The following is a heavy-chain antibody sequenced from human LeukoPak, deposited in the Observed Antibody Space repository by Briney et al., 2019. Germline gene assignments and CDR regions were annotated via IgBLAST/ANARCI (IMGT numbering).Heavy chain of an antibody. CDR1: GYSFTSYW. J-gene: IGHJ6*03. V-gene: IGHV5-51*01. CDR2: IYPGDSDT. D-gene: IGHD6-6*01. Sequence: GESLKISCKGSGYSFTSYWIGWVRQMPGKGLEWMGIIYPGDSDTRYSPSFQGQVTISADKSISTAYLQWSSLKASDTAIYYCARCIAARFGGREYYYYYMDVWGKGTTVTVSS. CDR3: ARCIAARFGGREYYYYYMDV.